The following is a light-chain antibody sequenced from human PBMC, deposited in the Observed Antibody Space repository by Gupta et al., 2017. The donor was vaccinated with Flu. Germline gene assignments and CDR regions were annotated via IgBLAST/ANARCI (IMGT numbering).Light chain of an antibody. J-gene: IGLJ2*01. CDR2: EVT. CDR1: SRDVGLYDR. Sequence: SVTISGTGSSRDVGLYDRVSWYQQAPGTAPKVLIYEVTNRPSGVPDRFSGSKSGNTASLTISGLQAEDEAEDDCNSPTPANVLLFGGGTKLTVL. V-gene: IGLV2-18*02. CDR3: NSPTPANVLL.